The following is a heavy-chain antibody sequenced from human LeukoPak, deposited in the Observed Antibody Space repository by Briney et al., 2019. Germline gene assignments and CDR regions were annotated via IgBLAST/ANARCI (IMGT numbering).Heavy chain of an antibody. J-gene: IGHJ3*02. Sequence: ASVKVSCKVSGYTLTELSMHWVRQAPGKGLEWMGGFDPEDGETIYAQKFQGRVTMTEDTTTDTAYMELSSLRSEDTAVYYCATDFSLVGATTFAFDIWGQGTMVTVSS. D-gene: IGHD1-26*01. CDR1: GYTLTELS. V-gene: IGHV1-24*01. CDR3: ATDFSLVGATTFAFDI. CDR2: FDPEDGET.